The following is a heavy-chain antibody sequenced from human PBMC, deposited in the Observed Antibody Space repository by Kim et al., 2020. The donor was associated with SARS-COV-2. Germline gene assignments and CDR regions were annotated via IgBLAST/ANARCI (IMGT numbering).Heavy chain of an antibody. V-gene: IGHV1-18*01. D-gene: IGHD6-19*01. CDR3: ARDGIAVAGTDY. J-gene: IGHJ4*02. Sequence: NYAQKLQGRVTMTTDTATSTAYMELSSLRSDDTAVYYCARDGIAVAGTDYWGQGTLATVSS.